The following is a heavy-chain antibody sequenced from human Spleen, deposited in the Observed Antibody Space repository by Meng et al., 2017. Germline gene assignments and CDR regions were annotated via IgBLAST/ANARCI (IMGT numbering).Heavy chain of an antibody. CDR1: CWSFSTYY. J-gene: IGHJ4*02. D-gene: IGHD4-11*01. CDR2: INHSWSY. V-gene: IGHV4-34*01. CDR3: ARGPTTVAHDFDY. Sequence: QLGAGLFKPPAPPSLTCVVPCWSFSTYYWSCIRQPPGKGREWIAKINHSWSYNYNPSLESRATMSVDTSQNNLSLKLSSVTAADSAVYYCARGPTTVAHDFDYWGQGTLVTVSS.